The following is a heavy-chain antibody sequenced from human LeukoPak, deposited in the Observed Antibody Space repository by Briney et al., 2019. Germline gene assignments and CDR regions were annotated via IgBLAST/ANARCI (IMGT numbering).Heavy chain of an antibody. V-gene: IGHV4-34*01. Sequence: SETLSLTCAVYGESFSGYYWSWIRQPPGKGLEWIGEINNSGSTNCNPSLKSRVTISVDTSKNQFSLKLSSVTAADTAVYYCARGRSAVLAAADFDPWGQGTLVTVSS. D-gene: IGHD6-13*01. CDR1: GESFSGYY. CDR2: INNSGST. J-gene: IGHJ5*02. CDR3: ARGRSAVLAAADFDP.